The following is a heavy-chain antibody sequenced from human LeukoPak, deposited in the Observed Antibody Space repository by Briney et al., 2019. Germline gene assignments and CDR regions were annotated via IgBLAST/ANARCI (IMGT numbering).Heavy chain of an antibody. J-gene: IGHJ5*02. D-gene: IGHD1-26*01. CDR2: IYYSGST. CDR3: ARAPSGTYNWFDP. Sequence: SETLSLTCTVSGGSISSYYWSWIRQTPGKGLEWIGYIYYSGSTSYNPSLKSRVTISVDTSKNQFSLKLSSVTAADTAVYYCARAPSGTYNWFDPWGQGTLVTVSS. CDR1: GGSISSYY. V-gene: IGHV4-59*01.